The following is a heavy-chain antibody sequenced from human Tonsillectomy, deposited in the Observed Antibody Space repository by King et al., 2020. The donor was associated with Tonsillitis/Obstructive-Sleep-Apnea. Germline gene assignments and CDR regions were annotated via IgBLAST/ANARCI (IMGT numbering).Heavy chain of an antibody. CDR3: ARPRLRGDYYYGMDV. V-gene: IGHV3-30*04. D-gene: IGHD4-17*01. CDR1: GFTFSSYA. CDR2: ISYDGSKK. Sequence: VQLVESGGGVVQPGRSLRLSCAASGFTFSSYAMHWVRQAPGKGLEWVALISYDGSKKYYADSVKGRFTISRDSSKNTLDLQMNSLRAEDTAVYYCARPRLRGDYYYGMDVWGQGTTVTVSS. J-gene: IGHJ6*02.